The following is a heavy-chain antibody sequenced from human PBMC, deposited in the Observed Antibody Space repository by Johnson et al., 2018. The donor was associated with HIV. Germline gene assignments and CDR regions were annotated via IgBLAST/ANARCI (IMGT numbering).Heavy chain of an antibody. CDR1: GFTVSSDY. J-gene: IGHJ3*01. Sequence: VQVVESGGGLVQPGGSLRLSCAASGFTVSSDYISWVRQAPGKGLEWVSVIYSGGSTYYADSVKGRFTISRDNSKTTLYLQMNSLRAEDTAVYYCAKDIGDGYNRWGAFDFWGQGTMVTVSS. V-gene: IGHV3-66*02. CDR3: AKDIGDGYNRWGAFDF. CDR2: IYSGGST. D-gene: IGHD5-24*01.